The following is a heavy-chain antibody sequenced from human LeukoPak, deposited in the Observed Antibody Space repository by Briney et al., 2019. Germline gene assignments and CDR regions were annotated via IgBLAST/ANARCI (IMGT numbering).Heavy chain of an antibody. Sequence: ASVKVSCKASGYTFTDYYIHWVRQAPGQGLEWMGWIVPNSGGTSFAQNFQGRVTMTRDTSITTTYMELSSLRSDDTAVYYCARGPAWGLDYWGQGILVTVSS. V-gene: IGHV1-2*02. J-gene: IGHJ4*02. D-gene: IGHD7-27*01. CDR1: GYTFTDYY. CDR3: ARGPAWGLDY. CDR2: IVPNSGGT.